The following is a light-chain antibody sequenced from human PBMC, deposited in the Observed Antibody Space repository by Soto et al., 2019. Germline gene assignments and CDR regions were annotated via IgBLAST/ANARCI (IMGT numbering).Light chain of an antibody. J-gene: IGKJ3*01. CDR1: QNINNW. CDR3: QQYDGN. Sequence: TQMTQSPSTLSASVGDRVTLTCRASQNINNWLAWYQQKPGKAPKVLIYDASSLESGVQSRFSGSGSGTEFTLTISSLQPEDFATYYCQQYDGNFGPGTKVDIK. CDR2: DAS. V-gene: IGKV1-5*01.